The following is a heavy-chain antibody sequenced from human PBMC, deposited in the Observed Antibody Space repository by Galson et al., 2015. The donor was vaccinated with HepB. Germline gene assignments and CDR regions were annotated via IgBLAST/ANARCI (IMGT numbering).Heavy chain of an antibody. J-gene: IGHJ4*02. V-gene: IGHV1-18*04. CDR2: TNTKNGET. D-gene: IGHD5-24*01. CDR3: ARGGMATIGGPTFDN. CDR1: GYSFSRYR. Sequence: SVKVSCKASGYSFSRYRISWFRQAPGQGLQWMGWTNTKNGETNCAHNYQGRLTLTTHTSTRTAYMDLRTLTSDDTAMYYCARGGMATIGGPTFDNWGQGTLVTVSS.